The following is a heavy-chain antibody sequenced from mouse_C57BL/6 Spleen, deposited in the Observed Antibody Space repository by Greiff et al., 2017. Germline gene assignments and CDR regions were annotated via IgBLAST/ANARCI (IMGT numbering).Heavy chain of an antibody. V-gene: IGHV3-8*01. J-gene: IGHJ1*03. CDR2: ISYSGST. CDR1: GYSITSDY. D-gene: IGHD1-1*01. CDR3: ARARALYGSPWYFDV. Sequence: EVQLVESGPGLAKPSQTLSLTCSVTGYSITSDYWNWIRKFPGHKLEYMGYISYSGSTYYNPSLKSRISITRDTSKNQYYLQLNSVTTEDTATYYCARARALYGSPWYFDVWGTGTTVTVSS.